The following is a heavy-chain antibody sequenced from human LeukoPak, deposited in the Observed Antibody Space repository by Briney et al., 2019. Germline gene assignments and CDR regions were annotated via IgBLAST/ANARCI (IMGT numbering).Heavy chain of an antibody. Sequence: PGGSLRLSCAASEFTFSSNYMSWVRQAPGKGLEWVSIIYTTGGKYYADSVKGRFTISRDNSKHPLYIKMNSVRAEDTAVYYCARGSDGWFAFDYWGQGILVTVSS. CDR2: IYTTGGK. J-gene: IGHJ4*02. V-gene: IGHV3-66*01. CDR3: ARGSDGWFAFDY. CDR1: EFTFSSNY. D-gene: IGHD6-19*01.